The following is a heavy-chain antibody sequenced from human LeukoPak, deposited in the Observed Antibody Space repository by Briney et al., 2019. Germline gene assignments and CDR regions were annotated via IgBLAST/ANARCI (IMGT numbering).Heavy chain of an antibody. CDR3: ASGSDSSGYYPVSFDY. J-gene: IGHJ4*02. D-gene: IGHD3-22*01. CDR2: ISSSSSHI. CDR1: RLTFSIFT. V-gene: IGHV3-21*01. Sequence: GGSLRLSCAASRLTFSIFTTNWASPAPGNWLEWVRSISSSSSHIYYADSVKGRLSISSDNAKNSLYLQMNSLRAEDTAVYYCASGSDSSGYYPVSFDYWGQGTLVTVSS.